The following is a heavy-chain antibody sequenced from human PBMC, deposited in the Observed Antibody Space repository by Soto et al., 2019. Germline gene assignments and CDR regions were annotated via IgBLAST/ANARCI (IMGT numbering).Heavy chain of an antibody. CDR1: GYTFTSYY. CDR3: ARDVGGGSGGESP. V-gene: IGHV1-46*01. J-gene: IGHJ5*02. CDR2: INPSGGST. Sequence: ASVKVSCKASGYTFTSYYMHWVRQAPGQGLEWMGIINPSGGSTSYAQKFQGRVTMTTDTSTSTAYMELRSLRSDDTAVYYCARDVGGGSGGESPWGQGTLVTVSS. D-gene: IGHD3-10*01.